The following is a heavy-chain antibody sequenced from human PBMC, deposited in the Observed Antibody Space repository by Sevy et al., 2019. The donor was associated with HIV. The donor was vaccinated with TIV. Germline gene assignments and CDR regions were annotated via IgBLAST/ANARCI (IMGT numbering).Heavy chain of an antibody. CDR3: ARAGGDIVVVVAATPGSGFDP. Sequence: ASVKVSCKASGYTFTSYAMHWVRQAPGQRLEWMGWINAGNGNTKYSQKFQGRVTITRDTSASTAYMELSSLRSEDTAVYYCARAGGDIVVVVAATPGSGFDPWGQGTLVTVSS. V-gene: IGHV1-3*01. CDR2: INAGNGNT. D-gene: IGHD2-15*01. CDR1: GYTFTSYA. J-gene: IGHJ5*02.